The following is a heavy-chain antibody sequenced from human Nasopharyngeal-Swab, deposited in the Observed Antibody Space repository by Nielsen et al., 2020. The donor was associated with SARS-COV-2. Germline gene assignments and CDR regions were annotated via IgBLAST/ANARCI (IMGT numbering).Heavy chain of an antibody. CDR3: ARESSAADY. CDR1: GFTFSSYS. J-gene: IGHJ1*01. V-gene: IGHV3-21*01. CDR2: ISSSSSYI. Sequence: GGSLRLSCAASGFTFSSYSMNWVRQAPGKGLEWVSSISSSSSYIYYADSVKGRFTISRDNAKNSLYLQMDRLRVEDTAVYYCARESSAADYWGQGTLVTVSS. D-gene: IGHD6-25*01.